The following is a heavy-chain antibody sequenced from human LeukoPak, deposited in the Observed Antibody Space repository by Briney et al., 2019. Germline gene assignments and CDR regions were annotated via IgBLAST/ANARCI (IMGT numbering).Heavy chain of an antibody. CDR3: AGTSSGYYSTDY. CDR2: IHRSGST. Sequence: PSETLSLTCTVSGYSSSIDYYWGWIRQSPGKGLEWIGSIHRSGSTYYNPSLKSRVTISGDTSKSQFSLRLTSVTAADTAVYYCAGTSSGYYSTDYWGQGTQVTVSS. CDR1: GYSSSIDYY. V-gene: IGHV4-38-2*02. D-gene: IGHD5-12*01. J-gene: IGHJ4*02.